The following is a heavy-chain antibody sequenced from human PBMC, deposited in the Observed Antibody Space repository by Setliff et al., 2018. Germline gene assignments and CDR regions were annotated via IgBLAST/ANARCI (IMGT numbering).Heavy chain of an antibody. J-gene: IGHJ4*02. V-gene: IGHV1-69*13. CDR3: ARLLPLVGPGGPFDY. D-gene: IGHD3-16*01. Sequence: SVKVSCKASGGIFSSYAISWVRQAPGQGLEWMGGIIPIFGTANYAHKLQGRVTITADESTSTAYMELSSLRSEDTAVYYCARLLPLVGPGGPFDYWGQGTLVTVSS. CDR2: IIPIFGTA. CDR1: GGIFSSYA.